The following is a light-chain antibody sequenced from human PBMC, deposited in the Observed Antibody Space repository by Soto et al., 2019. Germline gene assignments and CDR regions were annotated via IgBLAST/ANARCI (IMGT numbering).Light chain of an antibody. Sequence: EIVLTQSPGTLSLSPGERATLSCRASQSISSSYLAWYQQKLGQAPRLLIYAASSRATAIPDRFSGSGSGTDFTLPISGLESEDFAVYYCQQYGSSPPWTFGQGTKVDIK. CDR1: QSISSSY. J-gene: IGKJ1*01. V-gene: IGKV3-20*01. CDR3: QQYGSSPPWT. CDR2: AAS.